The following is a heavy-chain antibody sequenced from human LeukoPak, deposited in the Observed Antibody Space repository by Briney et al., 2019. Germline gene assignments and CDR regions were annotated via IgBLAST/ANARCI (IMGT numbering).Heavy chain of an antibody. Sequence: ASVKASCKASGYTFTSYDINWVRQAPGQGLEWMGWMQPNSGNTGYAQKFQGRVTMTRDTSISTAYMELSSLRSEDTAVYYCTRWAGYYSPPFDPWGQGTLVTVSS. CDR2: MQPNSGNT. V-gene: IGHV1-8*01. CDR1: GYTFTSYD. D-gene: IGHD2-21*01. CDR3: TRWAGYYSPPFDP. J-gene: IGHJ5*02.